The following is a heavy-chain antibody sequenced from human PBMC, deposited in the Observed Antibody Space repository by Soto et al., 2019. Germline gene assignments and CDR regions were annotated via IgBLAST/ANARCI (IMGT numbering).Heavy chain of an antibody. CDR2: IWYDGSNK. CDR3: ARALDSSSWYVLDY. D-gene: IGHD6-13*01. J-gene: IGHJ4*02. V-gene: IGHV3-33*01. Sequence: SLRLSCAASGFTFSSYGMHWVRQAPGKGLEWVAVIWYDGSNKYYADSVKGRFTISRDNSKNTLYLQMNSLRAEDTAVYYCARALDSSSWYVLDYWGQGTLVTVSS. CDR1: GFTFSSYG.